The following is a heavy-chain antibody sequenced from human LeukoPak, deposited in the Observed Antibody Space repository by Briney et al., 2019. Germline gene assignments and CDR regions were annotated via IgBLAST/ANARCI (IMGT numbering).Heavy chain of an antibody. J-gene: IGHJ4*02. CDR1: GFTFDDYA. D-gene: IGHD3-16*01. CDR3: TTRLIGAWDY. CDR2: ISWNSGSI. Sequence: GGSLRLSCAASGFTFDDYAMHWVRQAPGKGLEWVSGISWNSGSIGYADSVKGRFTISRDNAKNSLYLQMNSLRAEDTAVYYCTTRLIGAWDYWGQGTLVTVSS. V-gene: IGHV3-9*01.